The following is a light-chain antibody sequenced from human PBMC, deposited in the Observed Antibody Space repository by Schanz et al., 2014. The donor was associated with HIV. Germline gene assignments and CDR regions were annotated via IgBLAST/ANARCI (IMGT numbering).Light chain of an antibody. Sequence: DIQMTQSPSTLSASVGDRVTLTCRASQSISDRLAWYQHKSGRAPKLLIYQASSLATGVPSRFRGSGSGTEFTLTISSLQPDDFATYYCLQYNDYAYSFGQGTKLEIK. CDR2: QAS. CDR1: QSISDR. CDR3: LQYNDYAYS. V-gene: IGKV1-5*03. J-gene: IGKJ2*03.